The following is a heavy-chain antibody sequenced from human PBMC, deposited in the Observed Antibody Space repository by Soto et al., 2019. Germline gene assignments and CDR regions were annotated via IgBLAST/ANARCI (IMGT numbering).Heavy chain of an antibody. CDR1: GYTFTSYG. D-gene: IGHD6-13*01. Sequence: QIQLVQSGTEVREPGASVKVSCQASGYTFTSYGIIWVRQAPGQGLELMGWISGYNNNKNYAQKYQARVTMTTDTSTRTAYMELRSLRSDDTAVYYCARVGAIAPAEGDYWGREPWSPSPQ. V-gene: IGHV1-18*01. J-gene: IGHJ4*02. CDR2: ISGYNNNK. CDR3: ARVGAIAPAEGDY.